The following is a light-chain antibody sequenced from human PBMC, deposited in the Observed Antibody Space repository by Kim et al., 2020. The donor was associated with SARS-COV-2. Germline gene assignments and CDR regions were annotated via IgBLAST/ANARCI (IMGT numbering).Light chain of an antibody. CDR2: GAS. CDR1: QSVSSN. V-gene: IGKV3-15*01. CDR3: QQYNTWPRT. Sequence: VSAGERAPLSSRARQSVSSNLAWYQQKPGQAPRLLIYGASTRATGIPARFSGSGSGTEFTLTISSLQSEDFAVYYCQQYNTWPRTFGQGTKVEIK. J-gene: IGKJ1*01.